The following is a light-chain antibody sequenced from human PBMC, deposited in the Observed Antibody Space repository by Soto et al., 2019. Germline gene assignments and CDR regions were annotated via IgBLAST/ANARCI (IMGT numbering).Light chain of an antibody. CDR1: QSVSSSY. CDR2: GAS. V-gene: IGKV3-15*01. J-gene: IGKJ3*01. CDR3: QHYNHWPPT. Sequence: EIVLTQSPGTLSLSPGERPTLSCRASQSVSSSYLAWYQQKPGQAPRXXIYGASTRATGIPARFSGSGSGTAGTLTISSLQSEDCAVYDCQHYNHWPPTFGPGTKVDIK.